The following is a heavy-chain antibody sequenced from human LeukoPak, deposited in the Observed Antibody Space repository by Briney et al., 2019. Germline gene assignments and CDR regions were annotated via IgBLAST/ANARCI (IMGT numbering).Heavy chain of an antibody. V-gene: IGHV1-45*02. J-gene: IGHJ3*02. CDR2: ITPFNGNT. CDR1: GYTFTYRY. D-gene: IGHD3-22*01. Sequence: GASVKVSCKASGYTFTYRYLHWVRQAPGQALEWMGWITPFNGNTNYAQKFQDRVTITRDRSMSTAYMELSSLRSEDTAMYYCARSFTMIDDAFDIWGQGTMVTVSS. CDR3: ARSFTMIDDAFDI.